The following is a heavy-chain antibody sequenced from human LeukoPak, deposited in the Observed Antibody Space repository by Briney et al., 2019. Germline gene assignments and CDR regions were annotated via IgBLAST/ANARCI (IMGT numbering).Heavy chain of an antibody. V-gene: IGHV4-39*01. J-gene: IGHJ4*02. CDR2: IYYNGST. Sequence: SETLSLTCTVSGGSISSSSYYWGWIRQPPGKGLEWIGSIYYNGSTYYNPSLKSRVTISVDTSKNQFSLKLSSVTAADTAVYYCARVIPDYGGNSDYWGQGTLVTVSS. CDR3: ARVIPDYGGNSDY. D-gene: IGHD4-23*01. CDR1: GGSISSSSYY.